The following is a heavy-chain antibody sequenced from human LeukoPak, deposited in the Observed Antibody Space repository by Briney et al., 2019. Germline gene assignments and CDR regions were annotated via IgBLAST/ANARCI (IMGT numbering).Heavy chain of an antibody. V-gene: IGHV1-46*01. CDR3: ASRGVVTADGYKSPLLDY. J-gene: IGHJ4*02. D-gene: IGHD2-21*02. Sequence: GASVKVSCKASGYTFTSYYMHWVRQAPGQGLEWMGIINPSGGSTSYAQKFQGRVTMTRDTSTSTVYMELSSLRSEDTAVYYCASRGVVTADGYKSPLLDYWGQGTLATVSS. CDR1: GYTFTSYY. CDR2: INPSGGST.